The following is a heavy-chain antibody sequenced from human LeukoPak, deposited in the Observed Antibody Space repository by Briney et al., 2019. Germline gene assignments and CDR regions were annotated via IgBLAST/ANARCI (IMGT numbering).Heavy chain of an antibody. V-gene: IGHV4-31*11. CDR2: IYYSGST. CDR3: ARGRYCSSSSCYTLGVYYFDF. J-gene: IGHJ4*02. D-gene: IGHD2-2*02. CDR1: GGSFSGYY. Sequence: PSETLSLTCAVYGGSFSGYYWSWNRQHPGKGLEWIGYIYYSGSTYYNPSLKSRVTISVDTSKNQFSLKLSSVTAADTAVYYCARGRYCSSSSCYTLGVYYFDFWGQGTLVTVSS.